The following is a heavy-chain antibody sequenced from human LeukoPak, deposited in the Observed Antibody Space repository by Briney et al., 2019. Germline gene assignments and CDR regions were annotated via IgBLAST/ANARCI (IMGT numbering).Heavy chain of an antibody. CDR3: ARSAAYYNFWTGYYDALYYMDV. J-gene: IGHJ6*03. CDR1: GDSIKDYY. CDR2: IYSGST. Sequence: SETLSLTCAVSGDSIKDYYWSWIRQTPGRGLNLIGYIYSGSTNYNPSLKSRVTISVDTSKNQVSPKLRSVTAADTAVYYCARSAAYYNFWTGYYDALYYMDVWGKGTMVTVSS. V-gene: IGHV4-59*01. D-gene: IGHD3-3*01.